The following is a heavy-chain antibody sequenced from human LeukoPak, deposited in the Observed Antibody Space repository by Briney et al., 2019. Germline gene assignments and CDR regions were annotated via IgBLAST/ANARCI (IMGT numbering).Heavy chain of an antibody. V-gene: IGHV3-11*04. CDR3: ARVGPWVNPDYYYYYMDV. CDR2: IGNGGDST. Sequence: GGSLRLSCVASGFSFSDYYITWIRQAPGKGLEWVSHIGNGGDSTDFADSVGGRFTISRDDAKNSVFLQMNSLRAEDTAVYYCARVGPWVNPDYYYYYMDVWGKGTTVTVSS. CDR1: GFSFSDYY. D-gene: IGHD1-14*01. J-gene: IGHJ6*03.